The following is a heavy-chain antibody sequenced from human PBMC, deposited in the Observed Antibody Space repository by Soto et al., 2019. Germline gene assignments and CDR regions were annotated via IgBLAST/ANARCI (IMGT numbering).Heavy chain of an antibody. CDR1: GGTFSSYA. J-gene: IGHJ6*02. D-gene: IGHD1-20*01. CDR2: IIPIFGTA. V-gene: IGHV1-69*13. Sequence: SVKVSCKASGGTFSSYAISWVRQAPGQGLEWMGGIIPIFGTANYAQKFQGRVTITADESTSTAYMELSSLRSEDTAVYYCARGGITGTAPLAYYGMDVWGQGTTVTVSS. CDR3: ARGGITGTAPLAYYGMDV.